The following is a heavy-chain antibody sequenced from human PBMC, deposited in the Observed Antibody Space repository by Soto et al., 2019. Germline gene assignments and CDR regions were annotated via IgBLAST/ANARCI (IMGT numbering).Heavy chain of an antibody. J-gene: IGHJ4*02. D-gene: IGHD3-10*01. Sequence: LSLTCTVSGGSISSGDYYWSWIRQPPGKGLEWIGYIYYSGSTYYNPSLKSRVTISVDTSKNQFSLKLSSVTAADTAVYYCARGTLLLWYTYDYWGQGTLVTVSS. CDR3: ARGTLLLWYTYDY. V-gene: IGHV4-30-4*01. CDR2: IYYSGST. CDR1: GGSISSGDYY.